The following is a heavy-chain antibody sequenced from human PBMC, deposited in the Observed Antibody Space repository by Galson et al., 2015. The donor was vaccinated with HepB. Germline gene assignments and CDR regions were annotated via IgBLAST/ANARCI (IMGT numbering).Heavy chain of an antibody. J-gene: IGHJ4*02. V-gene: IGHV3-21*01. CDR2: ISSTSSYI. Sequence: SLRLSCAASGFTFSTYSMNWVRQAPGQGLEWVSSISSTSSYINYADSVKGRFTISRDNAKNSLYLQMNSLRAEDTAVYYCAREGSLGYYFDYWGQGTLVTVSS. CDR1: GFTFSTYS. CDR3: AREGSLGYYFDY.